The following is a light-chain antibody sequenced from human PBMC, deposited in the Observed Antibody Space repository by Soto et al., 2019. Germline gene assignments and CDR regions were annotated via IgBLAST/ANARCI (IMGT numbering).Light chain of an antibody. CDR2: EVS. V-gene: IGLV2-23*02. CDR1: SSDVGSYNL. J-gene: IGLJ1*01. CDR3: CSYAGSRTPLI. Sequence: QSALTQAASVSGSPGQSITISCTGTSSDVGSYNLVSWYQQHPGKAPKLMIYEVSKRPSGLSNRSSGSKSGNTASLTISGLQAEDEADYYCCSYAGSRTPLILGTGTKVTIL.